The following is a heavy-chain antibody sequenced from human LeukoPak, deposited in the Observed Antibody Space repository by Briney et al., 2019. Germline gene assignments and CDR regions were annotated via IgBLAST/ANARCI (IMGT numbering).Heavy chain of an antibody. Sequence: GGSLRLSRAASGFTFSSYGMHWVRQAPGKGLEWVAVIWYDGSNKYYADSVKGRFTISRDIAKNTLYLQMNSLRAEDTGVYYCAKDHYWSIDYWGRGTLVTVSS. CDR1: GFTFSSYG. J-gene: IGHJ4*02. D-gene: IGHD3-3*01. CDR2: IWYDGSNK. V-gene: IGHV3-33*03. CDR3: AKDHYWSIDY.